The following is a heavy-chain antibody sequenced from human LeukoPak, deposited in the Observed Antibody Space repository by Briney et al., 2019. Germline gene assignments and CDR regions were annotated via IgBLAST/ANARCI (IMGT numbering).Heavy chain of an antibody. V-gene: IGHV4-59*11. Sequence: SETLSLTCTVSGGSISSHYWSWIRQPPGKGLEWIGYIYYSGSTNYNPSLKSRVTISVDTSKNQFSLKLSSVTAADTAVYYCARGGGYCSSTSCYSEYYYYYYMDVWGKGTTVTVSS. J-gene: IGHJ6*03. CDR1: GGSISSHY. CDR2: IYYSGST. CDR3: ARGGGYCSSTSCYSEYYYYYYMDV. D-gene: IGHD2-2*03.